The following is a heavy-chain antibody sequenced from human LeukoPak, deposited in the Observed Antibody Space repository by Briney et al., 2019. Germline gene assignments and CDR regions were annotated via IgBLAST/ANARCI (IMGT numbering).Heavy chain of an antibody. CDR1: GYTFTGYY. V-gene: IGHV1-2*06. CDR2: FNPNSGGT. CDR3: ARDRVQWVPIDDY. D-gene: IGHD6-19*01. Sequence: ASVRVSCKASGYTFTGYYMHWVRQAPGQGLEWMGRFNPNSGGTNYGQKFQGRVTMTRDTSISTAYMELSRLRSDDTAVYYCARDRVQWVPIDDYGGQGPLVTVSS. J-gene: IGHJ4*02.